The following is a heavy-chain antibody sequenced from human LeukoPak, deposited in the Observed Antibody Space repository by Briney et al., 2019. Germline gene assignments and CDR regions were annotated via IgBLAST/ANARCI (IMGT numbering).Heavy chain of an antibody. V-gene: IGHV3-7*05. CDR3: ARGGGRFEY. D-gene: IGHD2-15*01. CDR2: IKQDGSEK. CDR1: GLTFSSYS. Sequence: GGSLRLSCAASGLTFSSYSMSWVRQAPGKGPEWVANIKQDGSEKFYVDSVKGRFTISRDNPKNSLFLQMNSLRAEDTAVYYCARGGGRFEYWGQGTLVTVSS. J-gene: IGHJ4*02.